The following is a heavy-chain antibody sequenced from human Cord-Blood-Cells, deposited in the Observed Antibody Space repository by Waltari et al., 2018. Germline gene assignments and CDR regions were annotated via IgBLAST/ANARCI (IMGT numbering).Heavy chain of an antibody. CDR2: IIPILGIA. D-gene: IGHD2-2*01. CDR1: GGTFSSYA. Sequence: QVQLVQSGAEVKKPGSSVKVSCKASGGTFSSYAIRWVRQAPGQGLEWMGRIIPILGIANYAQKFQGRVTITADKSTSTAYMELSSLRSEDTAVYYCARARRQVPAANWFDPWGQGTLVTVSS. J-gene: IGHJ5*02. V-gene: IGHV1-69*09. CDR3: ARARRQVPAANWFDP.